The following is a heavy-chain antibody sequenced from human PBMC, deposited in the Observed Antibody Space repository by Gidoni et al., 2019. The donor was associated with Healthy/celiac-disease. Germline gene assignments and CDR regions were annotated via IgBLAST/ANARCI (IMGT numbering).Heavy chain of an antibody. CDR2: KSNDGSNK. Sequence: QVQLVGSGGGVVQPGRSLRLSCSASGFTFSCYGMHWVRQASGKGLEWVAIKSNDGSNKYYADSVKCRFTISRDNSKNTLYLQMNSRRAEDTAVYYCAKMGWGLGYCSSTSCPMGYMDVWGKGTTVTVSS. D-gene: IGHD2-2*01. CDR1: GFTFSCYG. CDR3: AKMGWGLGYCSSTSCPMGYMDV. V-gene: IGHV3-30*18. J-gene: IGHJ6*03.